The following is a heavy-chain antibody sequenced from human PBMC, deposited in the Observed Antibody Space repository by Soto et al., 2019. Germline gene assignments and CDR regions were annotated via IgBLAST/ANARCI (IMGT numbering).Heavy chain of an antibody. Sequence: SETLSLTCTVSGGSISTHYWTWIRQPPGKGLEWIGYIFYNGRTNYNPSLESRVTMSVDTSKSQLSVKLRSVTAADTAVYYCARGGDNWPWYQSLWGPGTLVNVSS. J-gene: IGHJ4*01. CDR2: IFYNGRT. V-gene: IGHV4-59*11. D-gene: IGHD6-13*01. CDR1: GGSISTHY. CDR3: ARGGDNWPWYQSL.